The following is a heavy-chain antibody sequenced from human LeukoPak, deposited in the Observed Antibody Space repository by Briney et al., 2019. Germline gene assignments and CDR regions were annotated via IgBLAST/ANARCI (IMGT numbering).Heavy chain of an antibody. J-gene: IGHJ4*02. D-gene: IGHD2-21*02. CDR1: GYTFTSYY. CDR2: MNPKSGDT. CDR3: VPSDSTNFYFDY. Sequence: GASVKVSFTASGYTFTSYYIHWVRQAPGQGLEWMGWMNPKSGDTNYPQKFQGRVTMTRDTSLSTAYVELSRLTSGDTAVYYCVPSDSTNFYFDYWGQGTLVTVSS. V-gene: IGHV1-2*02.